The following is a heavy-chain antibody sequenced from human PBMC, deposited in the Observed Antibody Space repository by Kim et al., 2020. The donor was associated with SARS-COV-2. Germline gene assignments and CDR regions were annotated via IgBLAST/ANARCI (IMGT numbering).Heavy chain of an antibody. D-gene: IGHD2-15*01. CDR2: T. CDR3: AREGLLGFDY. Sequence: TNEAQKLQGRVTMTTDTTTSKAYRELRSVRSDDTAVYYCAREGLLGFDYWGQGTLVTVSS. J-gene: IGHJ4*02. V-gene: IGHV1-18*01.